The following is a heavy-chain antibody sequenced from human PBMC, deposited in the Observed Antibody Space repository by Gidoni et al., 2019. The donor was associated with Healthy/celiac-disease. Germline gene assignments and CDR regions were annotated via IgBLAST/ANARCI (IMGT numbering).Heavy chain of an antibody. V-gene: IGHV3-30*18. Sequence: QVQLVESGGGGVQHGRSLRLSCAASGFTFSSYGMHWVRQAPGKGLEWVAVISYDGSNKYYADSVKGRFTISRDNSKNTLYLQMNSLRAEDTAVYYCAKLGGSPITPEVIDYWGQGTLVTVSS. D-gene: IGHD1-26*01. J-gene: IGHJ4*02. CDR2: ISYDGSNK. CDR1: GFTFSSYG. CDR3: AKLGGSPITPEVIDY.